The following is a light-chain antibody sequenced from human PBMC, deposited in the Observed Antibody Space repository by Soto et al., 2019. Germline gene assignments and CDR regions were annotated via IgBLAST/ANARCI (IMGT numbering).Light chain of an antibody. V-gene: IGKV1-27*01. CDR2: AAS. J-gene: IGKJ4*01. CDR1: QDISNY. Sequence: DIQMTQSPSSLSASVGDRVTITCRARQDISNYLAWYQQKPGKVPKLLIYAASTLQSGVPSRFSSSGSGTDFTITISSLQPEDVATYYCQKYNSAPRTFGGGTKVEIK. CDR3: QKYNSAPRT.